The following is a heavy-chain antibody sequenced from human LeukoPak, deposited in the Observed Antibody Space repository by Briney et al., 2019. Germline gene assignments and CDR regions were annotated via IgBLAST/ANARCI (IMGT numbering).Heavy chain of an antibody. CDR3: ARGGGSYGRSSAFDI. CDR2: IYHSGST. V-gene: IGHV4-30-2*01. J-gene: IGHJ3*02. Sequence: PSETLSLTCTVSGGSISSSSYYWSWIRQPPGKGLEWIGYIYHSGSTYYNPSLKSRVTISVDRSKNQFSLKLSSVTAADTAVYYCARGGGSYGRSSAFDIWGQGTMVTVSS. D-gene: IGHD1-26*01. CDR1: GGSISSSSYY.